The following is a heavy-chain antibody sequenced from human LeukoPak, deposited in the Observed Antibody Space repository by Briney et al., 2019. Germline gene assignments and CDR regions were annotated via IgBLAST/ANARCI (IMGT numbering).Heavy chain of an antibody. D-gene: IGHD3-22*01. J-gene: IGHJ3*02. CDR1: GGSISSSSYY. CDR2: IYYSGST. Sequence: PSETLSPTCTVSGGSISSSSYYWGWIRQPPGKGLEWIGSIYYSGSTYYNPSLKSRVTISVDTSKNQFSLKLSSVTAADTAVYYCTRRNTNYYDSSGYYSRGHAFDIWGQGTMVTVSS. V-gene: IGHV4-39*01. CDR3: TRRNTNYYDSSGYYSRGHAFDI.